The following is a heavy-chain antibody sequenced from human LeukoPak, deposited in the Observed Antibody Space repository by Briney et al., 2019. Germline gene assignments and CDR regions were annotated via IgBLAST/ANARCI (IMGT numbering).Heavy chain of an antibody. V-gene: IGHV3-20*04. D-gene: IGHD3-16*01. J-gene: IGHJ4*02. CDR2: INWNGGST. CDR3: AGVGGGSYAEY. Sequence: GGSLRLSCAAPGFTFDDYGMSWVRQAPGKGLEWVSGINWNGGSTGYADSVKGRFTISRDNAKNSLYLQMNSLRAEDTALYYCAGVGGGSYAEYWGQGTLVTVSS. CDR1: GFTFDDYG.